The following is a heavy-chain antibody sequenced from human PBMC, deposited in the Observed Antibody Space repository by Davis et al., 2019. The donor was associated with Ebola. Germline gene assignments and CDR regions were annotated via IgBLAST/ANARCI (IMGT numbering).Heavy chain of an antibody. CDR2: IYYSGST. J-gene: IGHJ6*02. D-gene: IGHD2-2*02. CDR3: ARSRFVVVPAAIVYYYYGMDV. V-gene: IGHV4-59*08. CDR1: GGSISSYY. Sequence: GSLRLSCTVSGGSISSYYWSWIRQPPGKGLEWIGYIYYSGSTNYNPSLKSRVTISVDTSKNQFSLKLSSVTAADTAVYYCARSRFVVVPAAIVYYYYGMDVWGQGTTVTVSS.